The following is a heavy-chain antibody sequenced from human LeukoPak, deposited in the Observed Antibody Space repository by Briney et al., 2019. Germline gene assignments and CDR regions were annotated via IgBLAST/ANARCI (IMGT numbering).Heavy chain of an antibody. V-gene: IGHV1-8*03. J-gene: IGHJ4*02. Sequence: ASVKVSCKASGYTFTSYDINWVRQATGQGLEWMGWMNPNSGNTGYAQEFQGRVTITRNTSISTAYMELSSLRSEDTAVYYCARGPRVAWDFDYWGQGTLVTVSS. CDR1: GYTFTSYD. CDR2: MNPNSGNT. D-gene: IGHD1-26*01. CDR3: ARGPRVAWDFDY.